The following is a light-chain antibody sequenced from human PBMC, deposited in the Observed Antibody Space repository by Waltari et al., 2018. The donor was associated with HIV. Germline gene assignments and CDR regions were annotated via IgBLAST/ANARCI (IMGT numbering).Light chain of an antibody. V-gene: IGLV1-47*01. CDR3: AAWDDNLSGWV. J-gene: IGLJ3*02. CDR1: SSNIGSNL. Sequence: QSVLTQPPSASGTPGQSVTLSCSGSSSNIGSNLVYWYQQLPGTAPKLLIYRNNQRPSGVPDRFSGFKSGTSASLAISGLRSEDEADYYCAAWDDNLSGWVFGGGSKLTIL. CDR2: RNN.